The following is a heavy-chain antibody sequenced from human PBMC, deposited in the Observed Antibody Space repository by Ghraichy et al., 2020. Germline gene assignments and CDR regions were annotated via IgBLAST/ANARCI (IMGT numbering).Heavy chain of an antibody. Sequence: GGSLRLSCAASGFTFSNAWMSWVRQAPGKGLEWVGRIKSKTDGGTTDYSAPVKGRFTISRDDSTNTLYLQMNSLKTEDTSVYYCTTEDEYSSSPGSYYYGMDVWGQGTTVTVSS. D-gene: IGHD6-6*01. J-gene: IGHJ6*02. CDR1: GFTFSNAW. CDR2: IKSKTDGGTT. V-gene: IGHV3-15*01. CDR3: TTEDEYSSSPGSYYYGMDV.